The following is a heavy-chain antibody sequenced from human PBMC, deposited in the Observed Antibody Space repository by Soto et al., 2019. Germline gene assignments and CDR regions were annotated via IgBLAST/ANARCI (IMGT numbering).Heavy chain of an antibody. J-gene: IGHJ3*02. CDR1: GFSVSTTGVG. Sequence: QITLKESGPTLVKPAQTLTLTCTCSGFSVSTTGVGVGWIRQPPGKALEWLALIYWDDDKRYSPSLKSRLTITNDASENQVVLRMTNMDPVDTATYYCAHRLTSPYYYAGSDYPHVFDIWGQGTMVTVSS. D-gene: IGHD3-22*01. V-gene: IGHV2-5*02. CDR3: AHRLTSPYYYAGSDYPHVFDI. CDR2: IYWDDDK.